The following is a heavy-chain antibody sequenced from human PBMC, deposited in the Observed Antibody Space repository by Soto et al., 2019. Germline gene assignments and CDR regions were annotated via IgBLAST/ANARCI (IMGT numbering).Heavy chain of an antibody. Sequence: GGSLRLSCTASGFTFSSYAMSWVRQAPGKGLEWVSAISGSGGSTYYADSVKGRFTISRDNSKNTLYLQMNSLRAEDTAVCYCAKGGYSGYDLPIYYYYYMDVWGKGTTVTVSS. CDR3: AKGGYSGYDLPIYYYYYMDV. V-gene: IGHV3-23*01. CDR1: GFTFSSYA. J-gene: IGHJ6*03. CDR2: ISGSGGST. D-gene: IGHD5-12*01.